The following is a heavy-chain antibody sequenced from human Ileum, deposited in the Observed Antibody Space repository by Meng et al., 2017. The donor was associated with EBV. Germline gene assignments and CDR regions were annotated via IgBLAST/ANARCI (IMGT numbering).Heavy chain of an antibody. CDR2: ISGSGDNT. Sequence: VCLVGSGGGLVQPGGSLRLSCAASGFLFGSYAMSWVRQSPGKGLEWVSGISGSGDNTYHADSVKGRFTISRDNSKNTLFLQMNSLRVEDTAIYYCAKYFASIPGSGPVDYWGQGTLVTVSS. CDR1: GFLFGSYA. CDR3: AKYFASIPGSGPVDY. D-gene: IGHD6-19*01. J-gene: IGHJ4*02. V-gene: IGHV3-23*04.